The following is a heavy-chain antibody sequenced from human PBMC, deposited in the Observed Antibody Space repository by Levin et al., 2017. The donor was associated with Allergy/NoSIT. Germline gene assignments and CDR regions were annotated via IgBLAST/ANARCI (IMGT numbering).Heavy chain of an antibody. V-gene: IGHV3-30-3*01. J-gene: IGHJ5*02. CDR3: ARGFGSGGYYPAFDP. CDR1: GSGFTFSSFA. D-gene: IGHD3-10*01. Sequence: GGSLRLSCSASGSGFTFSSFAMFWVRQAPGTGLEWLSFISYDTTKRYYAESVKGRFTISRDNSENILYLQMNSLRTEATAVYYCARGFGSGGYYPAFDPWGQGTLVIVSS. CDR2: ISYDTTKR.